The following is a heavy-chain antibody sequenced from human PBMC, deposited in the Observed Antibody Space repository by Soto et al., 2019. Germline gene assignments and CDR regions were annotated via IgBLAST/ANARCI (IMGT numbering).Heavy chain of an antibody. V-gene: IGHV4-59*01. CDR2: IYYSGST. Sequence: PSETLSLTCTVSGGSISSYYWSWIRQPPGKGLEWIGYIYYSGSTNYNPSLKSRVTISVDTSKNQFSLKLSSVTAADTAVYYCARGSGWYIVGPDYWGQGTLVTSPQ. J-gene: IGHJ4*02. CDR3: ARGSGWYIVGPDY. CDR1: GGSISSYY. D-gene: IGHD6-19*01.